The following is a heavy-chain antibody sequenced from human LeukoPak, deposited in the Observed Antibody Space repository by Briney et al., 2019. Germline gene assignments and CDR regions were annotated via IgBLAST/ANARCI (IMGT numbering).Heavy chain of an antibody. J-gene: IGHJ6*03. D-gene: IGHD6-13*01. CDR3: ARGLGIAAAGTTYYYMDV. CDR2: IYTSGST. CDR1: GGSISSYY. V-gene: IGHV4-4*07. Sequence: PSETLSLTCTVSGGSISSYYWSWIRQPAGKGLEWIGRIYTSGSTNYNPSLKSRVTMSVDTSKNQFSLKLSSVTAADTAVYYCARGLGIAAAGTTYYYMDVWGKGTTVTVSS.